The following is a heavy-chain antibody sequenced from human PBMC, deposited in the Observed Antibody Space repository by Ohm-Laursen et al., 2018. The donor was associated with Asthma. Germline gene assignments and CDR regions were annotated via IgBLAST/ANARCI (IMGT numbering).Heavy chain of an antibody. J-gene: IGHJ4*02. D-gene: IGHD6-19*01. CDR3: ARDLGTAVAGH. V-gene: IGHV3-21*01. CDR1: GYSFSLYS. CDR2: ISSSSSYI. Sequence: SLRLSCAASGYSFSLYSIHWIRQAPGKGLEWVSSISSSSSYIYYADSVKGRFTISRDNAKNSLYLQMNSLRAEDTAVYYCARDLGTAVAGHWGQGTLVTVSS.